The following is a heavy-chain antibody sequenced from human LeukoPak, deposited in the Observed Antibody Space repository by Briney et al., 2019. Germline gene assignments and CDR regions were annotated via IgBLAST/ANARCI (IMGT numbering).Heavy chain of an antibody. Sequence: ASVKVSCKASGYTFTSYGISWVRQAPGQGLEWMGWINPNSGGTNYAQKFQGRVTMTRDTSISTAYMELSRLRSDDTAVYYCARAEREVVVAAKYYFDYWGQGTLVTVSS. CDR2: INPNSGGT. J-gene: IGHJ4*02. CDR3: ARAEREVVVAAKYYFDY. V-gene: IGHV1-2*02. CDR1: GYTFTSYG. D-gene: IGHD2-15*01.